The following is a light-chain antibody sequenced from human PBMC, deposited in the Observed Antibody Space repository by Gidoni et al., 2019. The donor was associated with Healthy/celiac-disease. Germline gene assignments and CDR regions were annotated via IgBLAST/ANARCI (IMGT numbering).Light chain of an antibody. CDR1: QSVSSY. V-gene: IGKV3-11*01. CDR2: DAS. Sequence: EIVLTQSPATLSLSPGESATLPCRASQSVSSYLAWYQQKPGQAPRLLIYDASNRATGIPARFSGSGSGTDFTLTISSLEPEDFAVYYCQQRSAFGGGTKVEIK. CDR3: QQRSA. J-gene: IGKJ4*01.